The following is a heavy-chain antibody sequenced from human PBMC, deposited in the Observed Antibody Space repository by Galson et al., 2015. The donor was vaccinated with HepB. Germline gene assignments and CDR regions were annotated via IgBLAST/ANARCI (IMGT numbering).Heavy chain of an antibody. J-gene: IGHJ4*02. Sequence: SLRLSCAASGFTFSSYAMSWVRQAPGKGLEWVSAISGSGGSTYYADSVKGRFTISRDNSKNTLYLQMNSLRAEDTAVYYCAKAGKYLLDSPYYYDSSGYYSVYWGQGTLVTVSS. D-gene: IGHD3-22*01. V-gene: IGHV3-23*01. CDR3: AKAGKYLLDSPYYYDSSGYYSVY. CDR1: GFTFSSYA. CDR2: ISGSGGST.